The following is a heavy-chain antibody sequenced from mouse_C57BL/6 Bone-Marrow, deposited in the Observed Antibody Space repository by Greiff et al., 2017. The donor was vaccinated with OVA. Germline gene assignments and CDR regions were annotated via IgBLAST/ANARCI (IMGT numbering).Heavy chain of an antibody. CDR3: AVWYPFAY. J-gene: IGHJ3*01. D-gene: IGHD2-10*02. CDR2: ILPGSGST. CDR1: GYTFTGYW. Sequence: VMLVESGAELMKPGASVKLSCKATGYTFTGYWIEWVKQRPGHGLEWIGEILPGSGSTNYNEKFKGKATFTADTSSNTAYMQLSSLTTKDSAIYYCAVWYPFAYWGQGTLVTVSA. V-gene: IGHV1-9*01.